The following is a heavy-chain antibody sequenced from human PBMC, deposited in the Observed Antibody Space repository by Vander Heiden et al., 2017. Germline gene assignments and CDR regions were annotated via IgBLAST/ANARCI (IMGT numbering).Heavy chain of an antibody. CDR3: TTRTPYDSSGYYYDFDY. V-gene: IGHV3-15*07. CDR1: GFTFSNAW. CDR2: IKSKTDGGTT. Sequence: EVQLVESGGGLVKPGGSLRLSCAASGFTFSNAWMTWVRQAPGKGLEWVGRIKSKTDGGTTDYAAPVKGRFTISRDDSKNTLYLQMNSLKTEDTAVYYCTTRTPYDSSGYYYDFDYWGQGTLVTVSS. D-gene: IGHD3-22*01. J-gene: IGHJ4*02.